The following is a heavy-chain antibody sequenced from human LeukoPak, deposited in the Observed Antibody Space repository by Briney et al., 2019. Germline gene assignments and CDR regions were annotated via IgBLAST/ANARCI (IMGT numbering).Heavy chain of an antibody. Sequence: PGGSLRLSCAASGFTFSSYSMNWVRQAPGKGLEWVSSISSSSSYIYYADSVKGRFTISRDNAKNSLYLQMNSLRAEDTAVYYCASGHCRGANCYSFSRKGYWGQGTLVTVSS. V-gene: IGHV3-21*01. CDR1: GFTFSSYS. CDR2: ISSSSSYI. D-gene: IGHD2-15*01. J-gene: IGHJ4*02. CDR3: ASGHCRGANCYSFSRKGY.